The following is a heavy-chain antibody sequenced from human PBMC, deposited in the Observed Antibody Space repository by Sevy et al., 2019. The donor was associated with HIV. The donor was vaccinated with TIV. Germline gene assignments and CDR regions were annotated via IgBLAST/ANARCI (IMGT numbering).Heavy chain of an antibody. J-gene: IGHJ4*02. CDR1: GFTFSNYV. CDR2: VSGSGST. Sequence: GGCLRLSCAASGFTFSNYVMSWVRQAPGKGLEWVSTVSGSGSTKYADSVEGRFTISRDNSKNTVYLQMNSLRAEDTAVYYCAKNLGWSHFDYWGQGTLVTVSS. CDR3: AKNLGWSHFDY. V-gene: IGHV3-23*01. D-gene: IGHD3-16*01.